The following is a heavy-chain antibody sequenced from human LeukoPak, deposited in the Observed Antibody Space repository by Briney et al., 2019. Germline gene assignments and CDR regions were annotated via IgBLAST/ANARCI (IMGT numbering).Heavy chain of an antibody. CDR3: ARGGVRYFDWLLSGCYFDY. J-gene: IGHJ4*02. CDR1: GGSFSGYY. Sequence: SETLSLTCAVYGGSFSGYYWSWIRQPPGKGLEWIGEINHSGSTNYNPSLKSRVTISVDTSKNQFSLKLSSVTAADTAVYYCARGGVRYFDWLLSGCYFDYWGQGTLVTVSS. D-gene: IGHD3-9*01. CDR2: INHSGST. V-gene: IGHV4-34*01.